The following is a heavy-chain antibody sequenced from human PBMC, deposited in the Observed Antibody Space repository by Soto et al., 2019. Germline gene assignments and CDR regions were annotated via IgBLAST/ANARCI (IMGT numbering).Heavy chain of an antibody. Sequence: ASVKVSCKASGYTFTSYGISWVRQAPGQGLEWMGWISTYNGDTNFTQKLQGRVTMTTDTSTSTAYMELRSLRSDDTAVYYCARDREYNWNYNWFDPWGQGTLVTVSS. CDR1: GYTFTSYG. J-gene: IGHJ5*02. CDR2: ISTYNGDT. D-gene: IGHD1-7*01. V-gene: IGHV1-18*01. CDR3: ARDREYNWNYNWFDP.